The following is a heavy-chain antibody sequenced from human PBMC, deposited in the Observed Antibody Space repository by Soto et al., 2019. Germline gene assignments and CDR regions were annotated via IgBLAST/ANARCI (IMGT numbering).Heavy chain of an antibody. V-gene: IGHV4-31*03. D-gene: IGHD4-17*01. Sequence: QVQLQESGPGLVKPSQTLSLTCSVSGGSISSGGYYWSWIRQHPGKGLEWIGYIYYSGSTYYNPSLKSRFTISVDASQNQFSLKLSSVTAADTAVYYCARSPEATVTAFDYWGQGTLVTVSS. J-gene: IGHJ4*02. CDR1: GGSISSGGYY. CDR3: ARSPEATVTAFDY. CDR2: IYYSGST.